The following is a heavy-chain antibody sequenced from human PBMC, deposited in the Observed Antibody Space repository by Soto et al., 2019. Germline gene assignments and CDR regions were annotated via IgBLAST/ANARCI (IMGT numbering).Heavy chain of an antibody. CDR2: VYYTGST. Sequence: SETLSLTCTVSGGSISGYYWNWIRQASGKGPEWIGYVYYTGSTNYNPSLESRVTISIDTSKNQFSLKLSSVTAADTALYYCARVFVGVDIVATITFDYWGQGTLVSVSS. CDR3: ARVFVGVDIVATITFDY. J-gene: IGHJ4*02. V-gene: IGHV4-59*12. D-gene: IGHD5-12*01. CDR1: GGSISGYY.